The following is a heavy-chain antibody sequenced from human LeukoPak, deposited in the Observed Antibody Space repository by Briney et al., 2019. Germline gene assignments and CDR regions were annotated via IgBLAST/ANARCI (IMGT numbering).Heavy chain of an antibody. V-gene: IGHV3-73*01. CDR1: GFIFSGSA. CDR3: TARSGSFQEVGNGLDV. Sequence: GGSLRLSCAASGFIFSGSAVHWVRQASGKELEWVGRIRSKANSYATAYAASVKGRFTFSRDESKNTAYLQMNSLKTEDTAVYYCTARSGSFQEVGNGLDVWGQGATVTVSS. CDR2: IRSKANSYAT. D-gene: IGHD3-10*01. J-gene: IGHJ6*02.